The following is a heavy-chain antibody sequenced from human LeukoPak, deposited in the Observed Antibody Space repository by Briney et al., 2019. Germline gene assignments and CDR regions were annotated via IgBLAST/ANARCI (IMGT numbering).Heavy chain of an antibody. V-gene: IGHV4-39*07. CDR2: IYHSGST. D-gene: IGHD4-17*01. CDR1: GGSISSSTDY. J-gene: IGHJ4*02. CDR3: AKKQWDYGDYVN. Sequence: SETLSLTCTVSGGSISSSTDYWGWIRQPPGKGLEWIGSIYHSGSTNFNPSLKSRVNISVDMSKNQFSLKLTSVTAADTAVYYCAKKQWDYGDYVNWGQGTLVTVSS.